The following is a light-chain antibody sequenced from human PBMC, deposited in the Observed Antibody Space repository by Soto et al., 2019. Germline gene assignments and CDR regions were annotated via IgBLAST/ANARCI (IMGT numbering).Light chain of an antibody. CDR1: SSNIGINY. J-gene: IGLJ3*02. CDR3: RAWDNSLSAWV. V-gene: IGLV1-51*02. Sequence: QSVLTQPPSVSAAPGQKVTFSCSGGSSNIGINYVSWYQQLPGTAPKLLIYENNRRPSGIPDRFSGSKSGTSATLGITGLQTGDEADHYCRAWDNSLSAWVFGGGTKLTVL. CDR2: ENN.